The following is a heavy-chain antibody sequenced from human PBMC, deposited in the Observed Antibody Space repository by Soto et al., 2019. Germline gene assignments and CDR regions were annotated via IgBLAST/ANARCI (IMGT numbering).Heavy chain of an antibody. J-gene: IGHJ5*02. D-gene: IGHD1-7*01. V-gene: IGHV1-69*01. CDR1: GGTFSSYA. CDR3: ARDHLELGWFDP. CDR2: IIPIFGTA. Sequence: QVQLVQSGAEVNKPGSSVKVACKASGGTFSSYAISWVRHAPGQGLEWMGGIIPIFGTANYAQKFQGRVTITADESTSTAYMELSSLRSEDTAVYYCARDHLELGWFDPWGQGTLVTVSS.